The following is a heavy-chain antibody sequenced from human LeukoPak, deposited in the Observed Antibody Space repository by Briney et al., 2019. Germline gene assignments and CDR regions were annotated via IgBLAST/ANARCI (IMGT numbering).Heavy chain of an antibody. J-gene: IGHJ4*02. CDR1: GFTVSSNY. D-gene: IGHD3-10*02. CDR3: ARDLFGNNPFDY. V-gene: IGHV3-66*02. CDR2: IYSGGST. Sequence: GGSLRLSCAASGFTVSSNYMSWVRQAPGKGLEWVSVIYSGGSTCYADSVKGRFTISRDNSKNTLYLQMSSLRDEDTAVYYCARDLFGNNPFDYWGQGTLVTVSS.